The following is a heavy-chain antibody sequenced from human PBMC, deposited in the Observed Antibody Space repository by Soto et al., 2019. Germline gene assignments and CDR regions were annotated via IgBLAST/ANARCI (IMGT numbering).Heavy chain of an antibody. Sequence: QLQLQESGSGLVRPSQTLSLTCAVSGDSISRGGYSWTWIRQPPGKALEWIGNIYDSGSTSYNPSLKSRVTISVDTSKNQFPLRLTSVTAADTAVYFCARGSSSYYDYGMDVWGQGTTVTVSS. J-gene: IGHJ6*02. D-gene: IGHD6-6*01. CDR2: IYDSGST. CDR3: ARGSSSYYDYGMDV. CDR1: GDSISRGGYS. V-gene: IGHV4-30-2*01.